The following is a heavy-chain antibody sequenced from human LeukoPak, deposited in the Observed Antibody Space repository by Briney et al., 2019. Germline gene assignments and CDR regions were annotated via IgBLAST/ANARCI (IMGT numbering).Heavy chain of an antibody. Sequence: GGSLRLSCAASGFTFSSYSMDWVRQAPGKGLEWVSSISSSSSYIYYADSVKGRFTISRDNAKNSLYLQVSSLRAEDTAVYYCAKEFNRGLPDYWGQGTLVTVPS. V-gene: IGHV3-21*01. D-gene: IGHD2-21*01. CDR3: AKEFNRGLPDY. CDR1: GFTFSSYS. J-gene: IGHJ4*02. CDR2: ISSSSSYI.